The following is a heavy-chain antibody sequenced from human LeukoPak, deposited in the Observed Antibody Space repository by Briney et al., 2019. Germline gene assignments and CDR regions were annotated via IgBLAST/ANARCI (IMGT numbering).Heavy chain of an antibody. CDR2: IYPGDSGT. Sequence: GESLKISCHGSGYRFTSYWIGWVRPMPGKGLEGMGIIYPGDSGTRYSPSFQGQVTISADKSISTAYLQWSSLKASDIAMYHCTRRPRATGYYMDVWGKGTTVTVSS. CDR1: GYRFTSYW. V-gene: IGHV5-51*01. CDR3: TRRPRATGYYMDV. J-gene: IGHJ6*03.